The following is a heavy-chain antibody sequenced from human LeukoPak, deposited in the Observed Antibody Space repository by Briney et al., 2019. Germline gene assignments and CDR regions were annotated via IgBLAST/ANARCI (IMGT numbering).Heavy chain of an antibody. CDR3: ARGVSHYCSSTSCYAFDY. CDR2: ISAYNGNT. J-gene: IGHJ4*02. Sequence: ASVKVSCKASGYTFTSYGISWVRQAPGQGLEWMGWISAYNGNTNYAQKLQGRVTMTTDTSTSTAYMELRSLRSDDTAVYYCARGVSHYCSSTSCYAFDYWGQGTLVTVSS. D-gene: IGHD2-2*01. V-gene: IGHV1-18*01. CDR1: GYTFTSYG.